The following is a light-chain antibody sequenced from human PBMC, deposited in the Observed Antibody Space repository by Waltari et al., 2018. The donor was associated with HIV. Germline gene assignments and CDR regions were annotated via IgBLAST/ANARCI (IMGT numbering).Light chain of an antibody. J-gene: IGKJ5*01. CDR2: AAS. V-gene: IGKV3-20*01. CDR3: QQYGSSPPIT. Sequence: EIVLTQSPGTLSLSPGERATLSCRASQSLSSNYLAWYQEKPGQAPRLLIYAASSRAGGIPDRFSGSVAGTDFTLTISRLEPEDFAVYYCQQYGSSPPITFGQGTRLEIK. CDR1: QSLSSNY.